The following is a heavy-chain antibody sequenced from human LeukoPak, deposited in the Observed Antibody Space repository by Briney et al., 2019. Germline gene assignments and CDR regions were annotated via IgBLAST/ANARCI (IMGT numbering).Heavy chain of an antibody. CDR3: ASVYDSSGYYPF. CDR1: GGSISSSSYY. D-gene: IGHD3-22*01. J-gene: IGHJ4*02. V-gene: IGHV4-39*01. CDR2: IYYSGST. Sequence: SETLSLTCTVSGGSISSSSYYWGWIRQPPGKGLEWIGSIYYSGSTYYNPSLKSRVTISVDTSKNQFSLKLSFVTAADTAVYYCASVYDSSGYYPFWGQGTLVTVSS.